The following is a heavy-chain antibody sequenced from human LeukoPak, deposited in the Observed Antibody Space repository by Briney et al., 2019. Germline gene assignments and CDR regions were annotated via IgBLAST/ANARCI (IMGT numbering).Heavy chain of an antibody. CDR2: ISWDGGST. D-gene: IGHD6-19*01. Sequence: PGGSLRLSCAASGFTFDDYAMHWVRQAPGKGLEWVSLISWDGGSTYYADSVKGRFTIPRDNSKNSLYLQMNSLRAEDTALYYCAKDRGIAVAGTYFDLWGRGTLVTVSS. J-gene: IGHJ2*01. CDR1: GFTFDDYA. CDR3: AKDRGIAVAGTYFDL. V-gene: IGHV3-43D*04.